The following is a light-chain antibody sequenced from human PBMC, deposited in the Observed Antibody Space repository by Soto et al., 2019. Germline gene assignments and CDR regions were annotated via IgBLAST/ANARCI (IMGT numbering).Light chain of an antibody. CDR3: SSYTSSSTRV. V-gene: IGLV2-14*01. CDR2: DVS. Sequence: QSALTQPASVSGSPGQSITISCTGTSSDVGDYNYVSWYQQHPGKAPKLMIFDVSNRPPGASNRFSGSKSGNTASLTISGLQAEDEADYYCSSYTSSSTRVFGTGTKLTVL. CDR1: SSDVGDYNY. J-gene: IGLJ1*01.